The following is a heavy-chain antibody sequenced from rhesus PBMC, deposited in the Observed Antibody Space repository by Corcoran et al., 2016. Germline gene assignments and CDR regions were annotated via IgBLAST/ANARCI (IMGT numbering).Heavy chain of an antibody. V-gene: IGHV4-80*01. Sequence: QVQLLESGPGLVKPSETLSLSCTVSDVSMSNYWWTWIRQPPGKGLEWSGEIEGNRGSTTHRPSLKSRVTVSNAASKNHFSLNLRSMTAADTAVYYCARAVTPRALDYWGQGVLVTVSS. D-gene: IGHD4-11*01. CDR3: ARAVTPRALDY. J-gene: IGHJ4*01. CDR1: DVSMSNYW. CDR2: IEGNRGST.